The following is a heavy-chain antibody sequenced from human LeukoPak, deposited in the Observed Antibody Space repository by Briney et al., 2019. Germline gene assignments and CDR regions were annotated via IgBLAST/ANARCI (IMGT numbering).Heavy chain of an antibody. CDR3: ARPNAAYSSSWFDY. CDR1: GFPFSTYS. V-gene: IGHV3-21*01. CDR2: ITSSGSYV. J-gene: IGHJ4*02. Sequence: GGSLRLSCAASGFPFSTYSMNWVRQAPGKGLEWVSSITSSGSYVYYPDSMRGRFTISRDNAKNSLYLQMNDLRAEDTAVYYCARPNAAYSSSWFDYWGQGTLVTVSS. D-gene: IGHD6-13*01.